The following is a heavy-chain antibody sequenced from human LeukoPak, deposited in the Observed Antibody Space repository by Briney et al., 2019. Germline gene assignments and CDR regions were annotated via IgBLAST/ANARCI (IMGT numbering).Heavy chain of an antibody. Sequence: ASVKVSCXVSGYTLTELPIHWVRQAPGKGLEWMGGFDPKGGGTIYAQNFQGRVTLTEDTSTDTAYMELSSLRSEDTAVYYCATDLIVGPTTDLDYWGQGTLVTVSS. CDR1: GYTLTELP. J-gene: IGHJ4*02. V-gene: IGHV1-24*01. D-gene: IGHD1-26*01. CDR2: FDPKGGGT. CDR3: ATDLIVGPTTDLDY.